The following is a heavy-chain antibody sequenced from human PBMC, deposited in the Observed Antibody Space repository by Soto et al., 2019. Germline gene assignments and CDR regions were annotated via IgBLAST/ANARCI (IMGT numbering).Heavy chain of an antibody. J-gene: IGHJ5*01. V-gene: IGHV3-30-3*01. CDR1: GFTFSSYA. Sequence: GGSLRLSCAASGFTFSSYAMHWVRQAPGKGLEWVAVISYDGSNKYYADSVKGRFIISRDNSKNTLYLQMNSLRAEDTAVYYCARAEIVVVPSTFDSWGQGSLVIVSS. CDR3: ARAEIVVVPSTFDS. CDR2: ISYDGSNK. D-gene: IGHD3-22*01.